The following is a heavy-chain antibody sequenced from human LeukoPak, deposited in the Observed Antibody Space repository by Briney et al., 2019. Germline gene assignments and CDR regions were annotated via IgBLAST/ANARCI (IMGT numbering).Heavy chain of an antibody. CDR1: GGSISSYY. V-gene: IGHV4-59*01. D-gene: IGHD3-22*01. J-gene: IGHJ3*02. CDR2: IYHSGST. CDR3: ARVGYYDSSGYYRRWAFDI. Sequence: SETLSLTCTVSGGSISSYYWSWIRQPPGKALEWIGYIYHSGSTNYNPSLKSRVTISVDTSKNQFSLKLSSVTAADTAVYYCARVGYYDSSGYYRRWAFDIWGQGTMVTVSS.